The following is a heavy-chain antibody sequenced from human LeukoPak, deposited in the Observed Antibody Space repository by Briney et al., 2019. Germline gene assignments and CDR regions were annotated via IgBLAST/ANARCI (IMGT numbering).Heavy chain of an antibody. J-gene: IGHJ4*02. CDR2: IYYSGST. Sequence: SETLSLTCTVSGGSISSYYCSWIRQPPGKGLEWIGYIYYSGSTNYNPSPKSRVTISVDTSKNQFSLKLSSVTAADTAVYYCATLGGTYYYGSGSYSFSKDYWGQGTLVTVSS. CDR3: ATLGGTYYYGSGSYSFSKDY. D-gene: IGHD3-10*01. V-gene: IGHV4-59*01. CDR1: GGSISSYY.